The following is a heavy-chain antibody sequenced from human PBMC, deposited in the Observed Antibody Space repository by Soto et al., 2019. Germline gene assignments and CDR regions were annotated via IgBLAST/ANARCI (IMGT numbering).Heavy chain of an antibody. CDR2: ISSSSSYI. CDR3: ARDDVVVPAAINHYYMDV. J-gene: IGHJ6*03. CDR1: GFTFSSYS. D-gene: IGHD2-2*01. Sequence: GGSLRLSCAASGFTFSSYSMNWVRQAPGKGLEWVSSISSSSSYIYYADSVKGRFTISRDNAKNSLYLQMNSLRAEDTAVYYCARDDVVVPAAINHYYMDVWGKGTTVTVSS. V-gene: IGHV3-21*01.